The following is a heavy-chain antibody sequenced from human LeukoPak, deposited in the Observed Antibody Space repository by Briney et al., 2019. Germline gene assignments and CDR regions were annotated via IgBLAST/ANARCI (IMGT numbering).Heavy chain of an antibody. D-gene: IGHD4-11*01. Sequence: GASVKVSCKASGYTFTGYCMHWVRQAPGQGLEWMGWINPNSGGTNYAQKFQGRVTMTRDTSTSTAYMELSRLRSDDTAVYYCARGFLSTVTTPPVSYWGQGTLVTVSS. V-gene: IGHV1-2*02. CDR2: INPNSGGT. CDR1: GYTFTGYC. J-gene: IGHJ4*02. CDR3: ARGFLSTVTTPPVSY.